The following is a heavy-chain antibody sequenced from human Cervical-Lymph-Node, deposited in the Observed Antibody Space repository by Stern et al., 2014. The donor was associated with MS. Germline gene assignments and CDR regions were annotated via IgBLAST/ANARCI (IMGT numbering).Heavy chain of an antibody. CDR2: IYYTGIT. V-gene: IGHV4-59*01. J-gene: IGHJ4*02. D-gene: IGHD1-14*01. CDR1: GGSISTYH. Sequence: DQLVESGPGLVKPSATLSLTCTVSGGSISTYHWTWIRQPPGKGLEWVGYIYYTGITNYNPSLKSRVTISVDTSKNQFSLRLTSVTTADTAVYYCARATGSATAMLHWGQGALVTVSS. CDR3: ARATGSATAMLH.